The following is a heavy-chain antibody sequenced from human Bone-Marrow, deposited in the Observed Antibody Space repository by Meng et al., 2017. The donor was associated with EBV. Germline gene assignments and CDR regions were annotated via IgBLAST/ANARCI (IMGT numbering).Heavy chain of an antibody. V-gene: IGHV3-33*01. CDR3: ARDPSRYDFWSGYPHFDY. Sequence: QVQLVESXXGXVQPGXXLXXXXXXAGFTFSSYGMHRVRQAPGKGLEWVAVIWYDGSNKYYADSVKGRFTISRDNSKNTLYLQMNSLRAEDTAVYYCARDPSRYDFWSGYPHFDYWGQGTLVTVSS. J-gene: IGHJ4*02. CDR2: IWYDGSNK. CDR1: GFTFSSYG. D-gene: IGHD3-3*01.